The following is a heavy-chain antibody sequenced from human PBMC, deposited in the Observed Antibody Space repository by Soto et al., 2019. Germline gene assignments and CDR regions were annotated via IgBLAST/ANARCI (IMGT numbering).Heavy chain of an antibody. Sequence: GGSRRLSCAASGFTVSSNYMSWVRQAPGKGLEWVSVIYSGGSTYYADSVKGRFTISRDNSKNTLYLQMNSLRAEDTAVYYCASAYYGDYVFDYWGQGTLVTVSS. CDR2: IYSGGST. V-gene: IGHV3-53*01. D-gene: IGHD4-17*01. J-gene: IGHJ4*02. CDR1: GFTVSSNY. CDR3: ASAYYGDYVFDY.